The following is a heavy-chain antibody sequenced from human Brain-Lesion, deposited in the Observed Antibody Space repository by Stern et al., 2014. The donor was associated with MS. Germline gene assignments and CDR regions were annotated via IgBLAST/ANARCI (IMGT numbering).Heavy chain of an antibody. J-gene: IGHJ4*02. CDR3: ATLSPGAGGNYYRHFDY. CDR2: FDPEDGET. CDR1: GYTLTELS. V-gene: IGHV1-24*01. D-gene: IGHD1-26*01. Sequence: VQLVQSGAEVKKPGASVKVSCKVSGYTLTELSMHWVRQAPRKGLEWLGGFDPEDGETIYAQEFPGRGTITEDTSTDTAYMELSSLRSEDTAVYYCATLSPGAGGNYYRHFDYWGQGTLVTVSS.